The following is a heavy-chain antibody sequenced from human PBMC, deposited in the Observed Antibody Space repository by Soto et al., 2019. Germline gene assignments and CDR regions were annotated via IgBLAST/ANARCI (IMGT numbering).Heavy chain of an antibody. V-gene: IGHV3-23*01. CDR2: ISGSGGST. CDR3: AKLGGSYPNYLFDC. D-gene: IGHD1-26*01. J-gene: IGHJ4*02. CDR1: GFTFSNYV. Sequence: GGSLRLSCAASGFTFSNYVMSWVRQAPGKGLEWVSAISGSGGSTYYADSVKGRFTISRDNSRNTLYLQMSSRRAEDTAVYFCAKLGGSYPNYLFDCWGRGTLLTVSS.